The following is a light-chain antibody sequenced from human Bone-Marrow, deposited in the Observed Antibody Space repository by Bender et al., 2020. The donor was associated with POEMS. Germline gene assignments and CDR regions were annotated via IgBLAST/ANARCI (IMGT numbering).Light chain of an antibody. V-gene: IGLV3-21*04. CDR1: NFGTKS. Sequence: SYVLTQPPSVSVAPGKTARISCGGHNFGTKSVQWYQQKQGQAPTLVIYDDSDRPPGIPDRFSGSRSDNPATLTIRTVETGDEADYYCQVWDGWSGQNVVFGGGTRLTVL. CDR2: DDS. J-gene: IGLJ2*01. CDR3: QVWDGWSGQNVV.